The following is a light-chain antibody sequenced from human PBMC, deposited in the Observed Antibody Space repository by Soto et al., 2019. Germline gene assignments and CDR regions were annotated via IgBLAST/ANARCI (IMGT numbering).Light chain of an antibody. J-gene: IGKJ1*01. Sequence: EIVMTQSPATLSVSPGERATLSCRASQSVSSNLAWYQQKPGHAPRLLIYGASTRATSILPRFSGSGSWTEFTLTTISLQSEDFAVYYCQQYNNWPPSTFGQGTKVEIK. CDR2: GAS. CDR3: QQYNNWPPST. V-gene: IGKV3-15*01. CDR1: QSVSSN.